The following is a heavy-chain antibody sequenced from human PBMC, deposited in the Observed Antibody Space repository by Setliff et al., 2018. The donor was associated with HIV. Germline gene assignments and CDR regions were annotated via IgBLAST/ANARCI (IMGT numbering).Heavy chain of an antibody. CDR2: IYYSGST. CDR3: ASLDGHNSGYFDY. V-gene: IGHV4-39*01. CDR1: GDSTTSSSSY. J-gene: IGHJ4*02. D-gene: IGHD3-10*01. Sequence: SETLSLTCTVSGDSTTSSSSYWGWIRQPPGKGLEWIGNIYYSGSTYYNPSLKSRVTISVDTSKNQFSLKLSSVTAADTAIYYCASLDGHNSGYFDYWGQGTLVTVSS.